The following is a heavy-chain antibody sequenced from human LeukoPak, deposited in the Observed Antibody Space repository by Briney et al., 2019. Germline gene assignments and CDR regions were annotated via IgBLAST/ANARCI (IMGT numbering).Heavy chain of an antibody. CDR1: GGTFGNYA. J-gene: IGHJ6*03. D-gene: IGHD6-19*01. Sequence: SVKVSCKASGGTFGNYAISWVRQAPGQGLEWMGAIISISGTANYAQKFQGRITITTDESTSTAYMELSSLGSEDTAVYYCARTQWLVDYYYYYYMDVWGKGTTVTVSS. CDR3: ARTQWLVDYYYYYYMDV. CDR2: IISISGTA. V-gene: IGHV1-69*05.